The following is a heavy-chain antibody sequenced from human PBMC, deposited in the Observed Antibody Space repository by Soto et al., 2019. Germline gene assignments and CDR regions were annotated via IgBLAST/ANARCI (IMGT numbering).Heavy chain of an antibody. CDR2: ISAYNGNT. J-gene: IGHJ6*02. CDR1: GYTFTSYG. Sequence: ASVKVSCKASGYTFTSYGISWVRQAPGQGLEWMGWISAYNGNTNYAQKLQGRVTMTTDTSTSTAYMELRSLRSDDTAVYYCARTEYGDCELWGYYYGMDVWGQGTTVTVS. V-gene: IGHV1-18*04. D-gene: IGHD4-17*01. CDR3: ARTEYGDCELWGYYYGMDV.